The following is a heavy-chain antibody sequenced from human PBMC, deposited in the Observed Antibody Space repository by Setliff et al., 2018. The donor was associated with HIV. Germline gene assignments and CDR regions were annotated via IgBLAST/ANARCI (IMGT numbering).Heavy chain of an antibody. Sequence: ASVKVSCKASGSTFSTYDINWVRQAPGQGPEWMGWMNPNSGNTGYAPKLQGRVTMTRNTSISTAYMELSSLRSDDTAVYYCARLPSDPTIAYDYWGQGTLVTVSS. CDR1: GSTFSTYD. D-gene: IGHD3-9*01. CDR2: MNPNSGNT. V-gene: IGHV1-8*01. J-gene: IGHJ4*02. CDR3: ARLPSDPTIAYDY.